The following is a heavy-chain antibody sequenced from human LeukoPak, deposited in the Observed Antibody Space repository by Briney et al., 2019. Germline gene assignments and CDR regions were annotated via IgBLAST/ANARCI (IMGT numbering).Heavy chain of an antibody. CDR3: ARRLVITAIFDY. J-gene: IGHJ4*02. D-gene: IGHD2-21*02. Sequence: PGGSLRLSCAASGFTFNNYAMSWVRQAPGKGLEWVSAISGSGVSTYYADSVKGRFTISRDNSKNTLYLQMSSLRAEDTAVYYCARRLVITAIFDYWGQGTLVTASS. V-gene: IGHV3-23*01. CDR1: GFTFNNYA. CDR2: ISGSGVST.